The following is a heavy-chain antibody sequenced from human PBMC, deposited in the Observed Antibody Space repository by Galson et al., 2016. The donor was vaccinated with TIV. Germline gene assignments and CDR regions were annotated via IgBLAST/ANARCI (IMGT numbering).Heavy chain of an antibody. CDR1: GRSFTRDYY. D-gene: IGHD1-7*01. Sequence: SETLSLTCTVSGRSFTRDYYWGWIRQPPGRGLEWIGSVYYTGGTYYNPSLRSRVTVSLDTSNNQFFLKLSSVTAADTAVYYCTREIAGTTVHSWGQGALVIVSS. V-gene: IGHV4-38-2*02. CDR2: VYYTGGT. J-gene: IGHJ4*02. CDR3: TREIAGTTVHS.